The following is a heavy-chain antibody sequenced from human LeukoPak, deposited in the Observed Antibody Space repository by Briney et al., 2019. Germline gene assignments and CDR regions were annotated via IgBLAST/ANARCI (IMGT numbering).Heavy chain of an antibody. J-gene: IGHJ3*02. CDR2: IKQKGTVK. CDR1: GFTFSSYW. CDR3: ARPLTGTPFDPFHI. Sequence: GGSLRLSCAASGFTFSSYWMSWVRQAPGKGLEWVANIKQKGTVKYYVESVKGRFTISRDNAKNSLNLQMNSLRAEDTAVYYCARPLTGTPFDPFHIWGQGTMVTVSS. D-gene: IGHD1-20*01. V-gene: IGHV3-7*01.